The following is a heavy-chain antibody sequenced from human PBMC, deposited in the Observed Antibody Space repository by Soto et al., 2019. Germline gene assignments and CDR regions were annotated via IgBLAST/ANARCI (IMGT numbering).Heavy chain of an antibody. J-gene: IGHJ6*02. V-gene: IGHV4-34*01. D-gene: IGHD6-13*01. CDR3: ARDGYSSSWYHAYYYYYGMDV. CDR2: INHSGST. CDR1: GGSFSGYY. Sequence: PSETLSLTCAVYGGSFSGYYWSWIRQPPGKGLEWIGEINHSGSTNYNPSLKSRVTISVDTSKNQFSLKLSSVTAADTAVYYCARDGYSSSWYHAYYYYYGMDVWGQGTTVTVSS.